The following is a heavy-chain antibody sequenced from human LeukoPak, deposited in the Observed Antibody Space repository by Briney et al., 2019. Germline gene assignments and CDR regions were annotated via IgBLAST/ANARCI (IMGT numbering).Heavy chain of an antibody. CDR3: AREYYDSSDYPRQHYFDY. V-gene: IGHV3-33*08. D-gene: IGHD3-22*01. CDR2: IWYDGSYK. CDR1: EFTVSNNY. Sequence: GGSLRLSCAASEFTVSNNYMSWVRQAPGKGLEWVALIWYDGSYKYYADSVKGRFTISRDNSKNTLYLQMNSLRAEDTAVYYCAREYYDSSDYPRQHYFDYWGQGTLVTVSS. J-gene: IGHJ4*02.